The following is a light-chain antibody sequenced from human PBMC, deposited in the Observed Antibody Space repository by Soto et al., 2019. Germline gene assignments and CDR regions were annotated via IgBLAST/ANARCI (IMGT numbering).Light chain of an antibody. CDR3: QKYNSAPLT. CDR2: DAS. CDR1: QDICTY. V-gene: IGKV1-8*01. Sequence: AIRMTQSPSSFSASTGDRVSITCRATQDICTYLSWYHQIPVKAPKLLIYDASTLQTGVPSRFSGSGSGTDFTLTISSLQPEDVATYYCQKYNSAPLTFGGGTKVDIK. J-gene: IGKJ4*01.